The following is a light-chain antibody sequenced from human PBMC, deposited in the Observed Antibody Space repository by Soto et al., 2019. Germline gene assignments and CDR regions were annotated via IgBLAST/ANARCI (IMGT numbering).Light chain of an antibody. V-gene: IGKV3-11*01. Sequence: EIVLTQSPAALSLSPGERATLSCRASQSVSNYLAWYQQRPGRAPRLLIYDASHRATGIPARFSGSGSGTDFTLTINSLEPEDFAVYYCQHYNSYSEAFGQGTKVELK. CDR3: QHYNSYSEA. CDR2: DAS. J-gene: IGKJ1*01. CDR1: QSVSNY.